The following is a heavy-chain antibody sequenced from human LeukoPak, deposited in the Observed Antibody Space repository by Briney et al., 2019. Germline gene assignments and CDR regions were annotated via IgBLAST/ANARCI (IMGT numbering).Heavy chain of an antibody. Sequence: GGSLRLSCAASGFTFSSYAMSWVRQAPGKGLEWVSAISGSGGSTYYADSVKGRFTISRDNSKNTLYLQMNSLRAEDTAVYYCARAPYSSSWYFDYWGQGTLVTVSS. V-gene: IGHV3-23*01. CDR3: ARAPYSSSWYFDY. J-gene: IGHJ4*02. CDR2: ISGSGGST. D-gene: IGHD6-13*01. CDR1: GFTFSSYA.